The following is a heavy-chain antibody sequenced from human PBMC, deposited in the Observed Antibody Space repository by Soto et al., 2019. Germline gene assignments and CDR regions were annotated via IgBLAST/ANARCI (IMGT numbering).Heavy chain of an antibody. J-gene: IGHJ6*03. CDR3: ARVRTTLDFYYYYMDV. V-gene: IGHV4-39*07. Sequence: SETLSLTCTVSGGSISSSGYYWGWIRQPPGKGLEWIGNIYHSGSTNYNPSLKSRVTIAVDTSKTQFSLKLNSVTAADTAVYYCARVRTTLDFYYYYMDVWGIGTTVTVSS. CDR1: GGSISSSGYY. D-gene: IGHD3-10*01. CDR2: IYHSGST.